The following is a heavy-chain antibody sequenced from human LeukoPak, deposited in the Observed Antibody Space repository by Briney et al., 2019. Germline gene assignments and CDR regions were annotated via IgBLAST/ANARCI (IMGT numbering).Heavy chain of an antibody. D-gene: IGHD3-10*01. Sequence: TGGSLRLSCAASGFTFSSYSMNWVRQAPGKGLEWVSSISSSSSYIYYADSVKGRFTISRDNAKNSLYLQMSSLRAEDTAVYYCARDGHYGSGSSPFDYWGQGTLVTVSS. J-gene: IGHJ4*02. V-gene: IGHV3-21*01. CDR2: ISSSSSYI. CDR1: GFTFSSYS. CDR3: ARDGHYGSGSSPFDY.